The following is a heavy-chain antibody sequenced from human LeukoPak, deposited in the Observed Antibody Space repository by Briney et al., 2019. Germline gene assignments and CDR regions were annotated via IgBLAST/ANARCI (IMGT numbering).Heavy chain of an antibody. D-gene: IGHD6-13*01. CDR1: GNTFTGYY. CDR3: APSAAEFYFDY. V-gene: IGHV1-2*02. J-gene: IGHJ4*02. Sequence: ASVKVSCKASGNTFTGYYMHWVRQAPGQGLQWMGWINPNSGDTNYAQKFQGRVTMTRDTSISTAYMELSRLRSDDTAVYYCAPSAAEFYFDYWGQGTLVTVSS. CDR2: INPNSGDT.